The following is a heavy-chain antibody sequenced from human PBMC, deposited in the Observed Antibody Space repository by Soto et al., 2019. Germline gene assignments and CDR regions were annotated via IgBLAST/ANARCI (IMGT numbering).Heavy chain of an antibody. CDR2: ILPVSAPP. CDR1: GGTLNNYA. D-gene: IGHD3-3*01. V-gene: IGHV1-69*01. CDR3: ATDSNYDVSNSF. Sequence: QVQLVQSGAEVKTPGSSVRVSCKASGGTLNNYAINWVRQAPGQGLEWMGGILPVSAPPDYAQKFQGRVSITADHSTSTVYMELSRLKSDDTAVYFCATDSNYDVSNSFWGQGTLVTVSS. J-gene: IGHJ4*02.